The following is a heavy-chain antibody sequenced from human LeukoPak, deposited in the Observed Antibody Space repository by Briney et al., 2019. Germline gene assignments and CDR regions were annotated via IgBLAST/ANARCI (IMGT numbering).Heavy chain of an antibody. CDR2: INHSGST. CDR3: TRRDSGSYLFDY. Sequence: SETLSLTCAVYGGSFSGYYWSWIRQPPGKGLEWIGEINHSGSTNYNPSLKSRVTISVDTSKNQFSLRLSSVTATDTAIYYCTRRDSGSYLFDYWGQGTLVTVSS. CDR1: GGSFSGYY. J-gene: IGHJ4*02. D-gene: IGHD1-26*01. V-gene: IGHV4-34*01.